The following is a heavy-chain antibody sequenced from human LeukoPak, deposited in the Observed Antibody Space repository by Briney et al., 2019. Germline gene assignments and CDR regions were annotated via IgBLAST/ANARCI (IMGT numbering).Heavy chain of an antibody. D-gene: IGHD3-3*01. CDR2: FDPEDGET. Sequence: MGGFDPEDGETIYAQKFQGRVTMTEDTSTDTAYMELSSLRSEDTAVYYCATTADFWSGYDYWGQGTLVTVSS. CDR3: ATTADFWSGYDY. J-gene: IGHJ4*02. V-gene: IGHV1-24*01.